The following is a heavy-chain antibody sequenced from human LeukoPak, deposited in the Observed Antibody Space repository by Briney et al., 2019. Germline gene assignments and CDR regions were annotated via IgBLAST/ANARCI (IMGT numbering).Heavy chain of an antibody. CDR3: AKAGYTSSWPLDY. CDR2: LSGSGSTT. J-gene: IGHJ4*02. V-gene: IGHV3-23*01. CDR1: GFTFSSDG. Sequence: GGSLRLSCAASGFTFSSDGMSWVRQAPGKGLEWVSALSGSGSTTYYADSVKGRFTTSRDNSKNMLFLEMNSLRVEDTAVYYCAKAGYTSSWPLDYWGQGTQVTVSS. D-gene: IGHD6-13*01.